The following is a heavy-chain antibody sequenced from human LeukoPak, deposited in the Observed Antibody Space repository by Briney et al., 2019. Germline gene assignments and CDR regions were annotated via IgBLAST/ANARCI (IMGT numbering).Heavy chain of an antibody. J-gene: IGHJ4*02. D-gene: IGHD3/OR15-3a*01. V-gene: IGHV4-59*01. CDR2: IYYSGST. CDR3: ARSHSVWTSFDY. Sequence: SETLSLTCTVSGGSISSYYWSWIRQPPGKGLEWIGYIYYSGSTNYNPSLKSRVTISVDTSKNQFSLKMSSVTAADTAVYYCARSHSVWTSFDYWGQGTLVTVSS. CDR1: GGSISSYY.